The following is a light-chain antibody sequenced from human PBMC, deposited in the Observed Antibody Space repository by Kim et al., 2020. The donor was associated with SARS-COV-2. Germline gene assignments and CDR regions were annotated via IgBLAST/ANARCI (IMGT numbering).Light chain of an antibody. J-gene: IGLJ3*02. CDR2: GKN. Sequence: ELTQDPAVSVALGQTVRITCQGDSLRSYYASWYQQKPGQAPVLVIYGKNNRHSGIPDRFSGSSSGNTASLTITGAQAEDEADYCCNSRDSSGWVFGGGT. V-gene: IGLV3-19*01. CDR3: NSRDSSGWV. CDR1: SLRSYY.